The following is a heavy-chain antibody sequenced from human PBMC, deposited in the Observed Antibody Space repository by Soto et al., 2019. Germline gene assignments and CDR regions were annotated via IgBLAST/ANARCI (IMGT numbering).Heavy chain of an antibody. CDR1: GGSVSGYY. J-gene: IGHJ4*02. V-gene: IGHV4-34*01. CDR2: INHSGNI. CDR3: ARGEVTTGVY. D-gene: IGHD4-17*01. Sequence: QVQLQQWGAGLLKPSETLSLTCAVYGGSVSGYYWSWIRQPPGKGLEWIGEINHSGNINYSPSLKSRVTMSVDTSKNQLSLKLNSVTAGDTAVYYCARGEVTTGVYWGQGTLVTVSS.